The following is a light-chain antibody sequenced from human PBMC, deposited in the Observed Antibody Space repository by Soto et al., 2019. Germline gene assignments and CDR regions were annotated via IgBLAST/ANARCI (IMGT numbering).Light chain of an antibody. CDR3: SSYTSSSTVV. J-gene: IGLJ3*02. Sequence: QSALTQPASVSGSPGQSVTISCSGSSSDVGAYNYVSWYQRHPGKAPKLMIYDVTNRPSGVSNRFSGSKSGNTASLTISGLQAEDEADYLCSSYTSSSTVVFGGGTQLTVL. CDR1: SSDVGAYNY. V-gene: IGLV2-14*01. CDR2: DVT.